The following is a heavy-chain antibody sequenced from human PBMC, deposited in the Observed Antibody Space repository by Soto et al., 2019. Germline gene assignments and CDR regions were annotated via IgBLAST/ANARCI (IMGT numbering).Heavy chain of an antibody. Sequence: GGSLRLSCAASGFTFSSYSMNWVRQAPGKGLEWVSYISSSSSTIYYADSVKGRFTISRDNAKNSLYLQMNSLRAEDTAVYYCARDRLGCSSTSCYLSVMAVSGKGTTVTVSS. V-gene: IGHV3-48*01. CDR2: ISSSSSTI. J-gene: IGHJ6*03. CDR1: GFTFSSYS. D-gene: IGHD2-2*01. CDR3: ARDRLGCSSTSCYLSVMAV.